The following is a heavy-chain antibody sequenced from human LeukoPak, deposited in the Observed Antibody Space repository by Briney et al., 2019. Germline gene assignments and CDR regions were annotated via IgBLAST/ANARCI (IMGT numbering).Heavy chain of an antibody. CDR1: GGTFSSYA. CDR2: IIPIFGTA. Sequence: SVKVSCRASGGTFSSYAISGVRQAPGQGLEWMGGIIPIFGTANYAQKFQGRVTITADEPTSTAYMELSSLRSEDTAVYYCAVWFGELSPFDYWGQGTLVTVSS. J-gene: IGHJ4*02. V-gene: IGHV1-69*01. CDR3: AVWFGELSPFDY. D-gene: IGHD3-10*01.